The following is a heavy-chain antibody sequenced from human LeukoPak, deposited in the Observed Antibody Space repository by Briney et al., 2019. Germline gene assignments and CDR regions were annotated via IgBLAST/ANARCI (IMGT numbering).Heavy chain of an antibody. CDR2: ISSSGSTI. J-gene: IGHJ4*02. D-gene: IGHD3-3*01. CDR3: ARDHLVVFGVVIPPMGDY. Sequence: GSLRHSRAASLFTFSSYELNSVPQAPGRGVERVSYISSSGSTIYYADSVKARFTISRDNAKHTLYLQMNSLRAEDTAVYYCARDHLVVFGVVIPPMGDYWGQGTLVTVSS. V-gene: IGHV3-48*03. CDR1: LFTFSSYE.